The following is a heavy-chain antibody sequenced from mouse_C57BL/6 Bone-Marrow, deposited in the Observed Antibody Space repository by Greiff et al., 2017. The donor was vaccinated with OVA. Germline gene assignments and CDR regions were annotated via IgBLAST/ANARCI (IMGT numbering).Heavy chain of an antibody. Sequence: VQLQQSGPELVRPGVSVKISCKGSGYTFTGYWIEWVKQRPGHGLEWIGEILPGSSSTNYNEKFKGKATFTADTSSNTAYMQLSSLTTEDSAIYYCARATGGDYWGQGTTLTVSS. CDR1: GYTFTGYW. D-gene: IGHD4-1*01. J-gene: IGHJ2*01. CDR3: ARATGGDY. CDR2: ILPGSSST. V-gene: IGHV1-9*01.